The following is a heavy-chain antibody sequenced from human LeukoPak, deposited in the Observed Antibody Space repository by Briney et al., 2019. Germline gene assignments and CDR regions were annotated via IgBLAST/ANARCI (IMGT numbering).Heavy chain of an antibody. CDR2: ISGTGGST. J-gene: IGHJ4*02. V-gene: IGHV3-23*01. CDR3: AKADSYGTYGGDYFDY. CDR1: GFTFGNYA. Sequence: GGSLRLSCAASGFTFGNYAMSWARQAPGKGLEWVSAISGTGGSTYYADSVKGRFTISRDNSKNTLYLQMNSLRAEDTAVYYCAKADSYGTYGGDYFDYWGQGTLVTVSS. D-gene: IGHD5-18*01.